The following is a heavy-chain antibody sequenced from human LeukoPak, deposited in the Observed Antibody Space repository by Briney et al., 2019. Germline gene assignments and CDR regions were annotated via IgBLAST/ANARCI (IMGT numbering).Heavy chain of an antibody. V-gene: IGHV5-51*01. J-gene: IGHJ4*02. D-gene: IGHD3-22*01. CDR3: ARQDGGSGYYARNFDY. Sequence: HGESLKISCKGSGYSFTSYWIGWVRQMPGKGLEWMGIIYPGDSDTRHSPSFQGQVTISADKSISTAYLQWSSLAASYTAIYYCARQDGGSGYYARNFDYWGQGALVTVSS. CDR2: IYPGDSDT. CDR1: GYSFTSYW.